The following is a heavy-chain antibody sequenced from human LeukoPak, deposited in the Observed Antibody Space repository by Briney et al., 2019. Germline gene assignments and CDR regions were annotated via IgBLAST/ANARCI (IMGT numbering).Heavy chain of an antibody. J-gene: IGHJ5*02. D-gene: IGHD2-15*01. Sequence: GGSLRLSCAASGFTFSSYGMHWVRQAPGKGLEWVAGISYDGSNKYYADSVKGRFTISRDNSKNTLYLQMNSLRAEDTAVYYCAKGRGVCSGGSCYRTFDPWGQGTLVTVSS. CDR1: GFTFSSYG. CDR2: ISYDGSNK. V-gene: IGHV3-30*18. CDR3: AKGRGVCSGGSCYRTFDP.